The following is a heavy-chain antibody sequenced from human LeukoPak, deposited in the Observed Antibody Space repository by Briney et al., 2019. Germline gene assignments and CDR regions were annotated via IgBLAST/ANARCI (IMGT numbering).Heavy chain of an antibody. D-gene: IGHD5-24*01. Sequence: SETLSLTCTVSGYSISSGYYWGWIRQPPGKGLEWIGTIYYSGNTYYNPSLKSRVTISVDTSKNQFSLKLSSVTAADTAVYYCARVTAGVRWLHQAGGPRYFDYWGQGTLVTVSS. CDR3: ARVTAGVRWLHQAGGPRYFDY. J-gene: IGHJ4*02. CDR1: GYSISSGYY. V-gene: IGHV4-38-2*02. CDR2: IYYSGNT.